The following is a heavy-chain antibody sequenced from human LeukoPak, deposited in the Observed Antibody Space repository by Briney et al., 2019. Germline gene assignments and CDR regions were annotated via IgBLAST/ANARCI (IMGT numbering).Heavy chain of an antibody. CDR3: AREKFYDNSGYDY. CDR1: GFTFSSYE. J-gene: IGHJ4*02. CDR2: IGSSGSTV. D-gene: IGHD3-22*01. V-gene: IGHV3-48*03. Sequence: PGGSLRLSCAASGFTFSSYEMNWVRQAPGQGLEWVAYIGSSGSTVYYADSVKGRFTISRDNAKNSLFPQMNSLRAEDAADYYCAREKFYDNSGYDYWGQGTLVTVSS.